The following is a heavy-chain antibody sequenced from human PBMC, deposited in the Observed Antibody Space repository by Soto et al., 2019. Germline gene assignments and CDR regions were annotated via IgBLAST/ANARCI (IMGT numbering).Heavy chain of an antibody. CDR1: GYTFTSYG. CDR3: ARGTTVVTSYYYYYGMDV. Sequence: ASVKVSCKASGYTFTSYGISWVRQAPGQGLEWMGWISAYNGNTNYEQKLQGRVTMTTDTSTSTAYMELRSLRSDDTAVYYCARGTTVVTSYYYYYGMDVWGQGTTVTVSS. J-gene: IGHJ6*02. D-gene: IGHD4-17*01. V-gene: IGHV1-18*01. CDR2: ISAYNGNT.